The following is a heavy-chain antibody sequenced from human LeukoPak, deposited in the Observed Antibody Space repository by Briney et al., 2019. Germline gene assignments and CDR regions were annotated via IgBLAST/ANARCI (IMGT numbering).Heavy chain of an antibody. CDR1: GNSISSGDNY. D-gene: IGHD3-22*01. CDR2: IYTSGST. CDR3: ARASYSYDINGWVPFDY. J-gene: IGHJ4*02. Sequence: TLSLTCTVSGNSISSGDNYWSWIRQPAGKGLEWIGRIYTSGSTNYNPSLKSRVTISGDTSKNQFSLRLSSVTAADTAVYYCARASYSYDINGWVPFDYWGQGTLVTVSS. V-gene: IGHV4-61*02.